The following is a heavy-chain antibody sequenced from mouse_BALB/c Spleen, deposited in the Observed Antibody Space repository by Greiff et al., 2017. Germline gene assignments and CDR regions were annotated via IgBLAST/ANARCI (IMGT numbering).Heavy chain of an antibody. CDR3: ARSEGYYAMDY. V-gene: IGHV14-1*02. CDR2: IDPENGNT. J-gene: IGHJ4*01. CDR1: GFNIKDYY. Sequence: VQLKQSGAELVRPGALVKLSCKASGFNIKDYYMHWVKQRPEQGLEWIGWIDPENGNTIYDPKFQGKASITADTSSNTAYLQLSSLTSEDTAVYYCARSEGYYAMDYWGQGTSVTVSS.